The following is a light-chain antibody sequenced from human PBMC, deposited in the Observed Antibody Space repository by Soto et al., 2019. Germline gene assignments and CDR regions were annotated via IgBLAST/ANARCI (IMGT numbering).Light chain of an antibody. CDR2: DVS. V-gene: IGLV2-14*01. CDR1: SSDVGGYNY. Sequence: ALTQPASVSGSPGQSITISCTGTSSDVGGYNYVSWYQQHPGKAPRLMIYDVSGRPSGVSNRFSGSKSGNMASLTISGLQAEDEADYYCSSYTSSSTWVFGGGTKLTVL. CDR3: SSYTSSSTWV. J-gene: IGLJ3*02.